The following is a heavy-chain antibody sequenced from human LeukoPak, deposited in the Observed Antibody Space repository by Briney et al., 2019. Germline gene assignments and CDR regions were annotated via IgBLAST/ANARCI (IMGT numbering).Heavy chain of an antibody. Sequence: ASVKVSCKASGYTFTDYYMHWVRQAPGQGLEWMGIINPSGGSTSYAQKFQGRVTMTRDTSTSTVYMELSSLRSEDTAVYYCVTIDEGIAVSGSAEYFQHWGQGTLVTVSS. D-gene: IGHD6-19*01. CDR1: GYTFTDYY. V-gene: IGHV1-46*01. CDR2: INPSGGST. J-gene: IGHJ1*01. CDR3: VTIDEGIAVSGSAEYFQH.